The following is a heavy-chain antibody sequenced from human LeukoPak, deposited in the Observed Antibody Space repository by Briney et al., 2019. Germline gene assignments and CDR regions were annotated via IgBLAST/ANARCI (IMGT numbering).Heavy chain of an antibody. D-gene: IGHD3-10*01. J-gene: IGHJ4*02. CDR2: INTDGSST. Sequence: GGSLRLSCAASGFTFSGSWMHWVRQAPGKGLVWVSRINTDGSSTSHADPVKGRFTISRDNAKNTLHLQMNSLRAEDTAVYFCARDGFGGFDNWGQGILVTVSS. CDR3: ARDGFGGFDN. CDR1: GFTFSGSW. V-gene: IGHV3-74*01.